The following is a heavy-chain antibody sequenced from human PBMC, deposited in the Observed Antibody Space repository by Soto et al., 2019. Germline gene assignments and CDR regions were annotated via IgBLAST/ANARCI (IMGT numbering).Heavy chain of an antibody. D-gene: IGHD3-10*01. J-gene: IGHJ6*02. CDR2: INHSGST. V-gene: IGHV4-34*01. CDR3: ARGWGYYGSGSYVPYYYYGMDV. Sequence: PSETLSLTCAAYGGSFSGYYWSWIRQPPGKGLEWIGEINHSGSTNYNPSLKSRVTISVDTSKNQFSLKLSSVTAADTAVYYCARGWGYYGSGSYVPYYYYGMDVWGQGTTVTVSS. CDR1: GGSFSGYY.